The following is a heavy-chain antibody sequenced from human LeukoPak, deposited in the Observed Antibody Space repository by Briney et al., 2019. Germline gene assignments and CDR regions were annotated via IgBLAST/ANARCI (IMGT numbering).Heavy chain of an antibody. CDR2: IKQDGSEK. Sequence: GGSLRLPCAASGFTFSSYWMSWVRQAPGKGLEWVANIKQDGSEKYYVDSVKGRFTISRDNAKNSLYLQMNSLRAEDTAVYYCARVPRLRYLDWSPGDYWGQGTLVTVSS. CDR1: GFTFSSYW. D-gene: IGHD3-9*01. V-gene: IGHV3-7*01. CDR3: ARVPRLRYLDWSPGDY. J-gene: IGHJ4*02.